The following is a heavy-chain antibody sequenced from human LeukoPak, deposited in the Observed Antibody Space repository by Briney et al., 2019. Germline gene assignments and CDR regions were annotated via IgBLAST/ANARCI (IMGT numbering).Heavy chain of an antibody. V-gene: IGHV3-30*18. D-gene: IGHD6-13*01. CDR3: AKPDSSSWYAGYYFDY. CDR2: ISYDGSNK. J-gene: IGHJ4*02. Sequence: GGSLRLSCAASGFTFSSYGMHWVRQAPGKGLEWVAVISYDGSNKYYADSVKGRFTISRDNSKNTLYLQMNSLRAEDTAVYYCAKPDSSSWYAGYYFDYWGQGTLVTVSS. CDR1: GFTFSSYG.